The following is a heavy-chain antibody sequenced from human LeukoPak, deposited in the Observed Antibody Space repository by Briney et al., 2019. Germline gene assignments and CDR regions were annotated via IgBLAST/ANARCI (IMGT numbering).Heavy chain of an antibody. CDR2: VFHSGTT. CDR3: ARDRSVGVLPAPPFDF. Sequence: SETLSLTCTVSGYSISSTYYWGWIRHPPGEGLGWVGIVFHSGTTYYNPSLKRRPTSSAATSNNQSSLTLSSLTAADAAVYYCARDRSVGVLPAPPFDFWGQGTLVTVSS. CDR1: GYSISSTYY. D-gene: IGHD6-6*01. J-gene: IGHJ4*02. V-gene: IGHV4-38-2*02.